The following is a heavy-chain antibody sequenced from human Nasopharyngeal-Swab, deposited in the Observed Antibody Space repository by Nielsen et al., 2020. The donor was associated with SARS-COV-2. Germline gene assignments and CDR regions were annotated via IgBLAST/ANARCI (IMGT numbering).Heavy chain of an antibody. CDR1: GFTFDDYG. V-gene: IGHV3-20*04. D-gene: IGHD3-3*01. CDR3: ARDGRITIFGVVTADYYGMDV. CDR2: INWNGGSK. J-gene: IGHJ6*02. Sequence: GESLKISCAASGFTFDDYGMSWVRSAPGKGLEWVSGINWNGGSKGYADSVKGRFTIPRDNDTHSLYLQMNSLRAEDTALYYCARDGRITIFGVVTADYYGMDVWGQGTTVTVSS.